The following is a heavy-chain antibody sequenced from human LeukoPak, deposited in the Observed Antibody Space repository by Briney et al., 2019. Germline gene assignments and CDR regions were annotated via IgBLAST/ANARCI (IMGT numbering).Heavy chain of an antibody. D-gene: IGHD2-15*01. CDR3: ARDAVREYCSGGSCVEGVYVRWFDP. V-gene: IGHV1-69*05. Sequence: ASVKVSCKASGGTFSSYAISWVRQAPGQGLGWMGRIIPTLGQQNYAQKSQGRVTITTDESTSTAYMELSSLRSEDTAVYYCARDAVREYCSGGSCVEGVYVRWFDPWGQGTLVTVSS. CDR1: GGTFSSYA. CDR2: IIPTLGQQ. J-gene: IGHJ5*02.